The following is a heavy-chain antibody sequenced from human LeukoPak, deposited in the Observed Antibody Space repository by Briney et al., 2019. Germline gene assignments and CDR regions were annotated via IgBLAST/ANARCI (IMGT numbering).Heavy chain of an antibody. J-gene: IGHJ4*02. Sequence: GRSLRLSCAASGFSFSNYGMHWVRQAPGKGLEWVAVISYDGSYKNYADSVKGRFTISRDNSKDTLNLQMNGLRAEDTAVYHCAKILGTTGIFDYWGQGTLVTVSS. D-gene: IGHD7-27*01. CDR1: GFSFSNYG. CDR2: ISYDGSYK. CDR3: AKILGTTGIFDY. V-gene: IGHV3-30*18.